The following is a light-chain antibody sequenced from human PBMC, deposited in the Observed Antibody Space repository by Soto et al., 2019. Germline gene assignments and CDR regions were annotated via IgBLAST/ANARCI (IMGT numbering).Light chain of an antibody. V-gene: IGKV1-12*01. CDR2: AAS. CDR3: QQGSSFPWT. J-gene: IGKJ1*01. Sequence: DIQMTQSPSSVSASVGDRVTITCRASQGINNWLAWYQQKPGTAPKLLISAASSLQSGVPSRFSGSGSGTEFTLTISSLQPEDFATYFCQQGSSFPWTFGQGTKVEIK. CDR1: QGINNW.